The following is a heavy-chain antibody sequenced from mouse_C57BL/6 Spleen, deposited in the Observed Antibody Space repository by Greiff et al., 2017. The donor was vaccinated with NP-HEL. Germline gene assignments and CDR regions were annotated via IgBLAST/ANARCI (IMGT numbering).Heavy chain of an antibody. J-gene: IGHJ4*01. D-gene: IGHD1-1*01. CDR2: INPSNGGT. V-gene: IGHV1-53*01. CDR3: ARYEGYYYGSRGY. Sequence: VQLQQPGTELVKPGASVKLSCKASGYTFTSYWLHWVKQRPGQGLEWIGNINPSNGGTNYNEKFKSKATLTVDKSSSTAYMQLSSLTSEDSAVYYCARYEGYYYGSRGYWGQGTSVTVSS. CDR1: GYTFTSYW.